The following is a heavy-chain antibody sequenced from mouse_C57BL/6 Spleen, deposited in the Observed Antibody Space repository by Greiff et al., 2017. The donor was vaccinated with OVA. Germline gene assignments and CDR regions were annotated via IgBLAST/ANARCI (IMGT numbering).Heavy chain of an antibody. CDR2: ISYDGSN. J-gene: IGHJ3*01. D-gene: IGHD2-5*01. V-gene: IGHV3-6*01. Sequence: EVQLQQSGPGLVKPSQSLSLTCSVTGYSFTSGYYWNWIRQFPGNKLEWMGYISYDGSNNYNPSLKNRISITRDTSKNQFFLKLNSVTTEDTATYYCARAYYSNSAWFAYWGQGTLVTVSA. CDR3: ARAYYSNSAWFAY. CDR1: GYSFTSGYY.